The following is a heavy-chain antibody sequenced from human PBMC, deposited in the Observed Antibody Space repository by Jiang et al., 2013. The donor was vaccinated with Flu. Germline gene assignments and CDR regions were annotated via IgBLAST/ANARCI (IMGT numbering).Heavy chain of an antibody. Sequence: VQLLESGGGLVQPGGSLRLSCAASGFSFSTYAMSWVRQAPGKRPEWVSAITHNGAVTYDADSVTGRFIISRDNSENTLHLQMNSLRVEDTAVYYCAKFGSNSNGEYLQYWGQGTLVTVSS. V-gene: IGHV3-23*01. CDR1: GFSFSTYA. J-gene: IGHJ1*01. CDR3: AKFGSNSNGEYLQY. D-gene: IGHD2-21*01. CDR2: ITHNGAVT.